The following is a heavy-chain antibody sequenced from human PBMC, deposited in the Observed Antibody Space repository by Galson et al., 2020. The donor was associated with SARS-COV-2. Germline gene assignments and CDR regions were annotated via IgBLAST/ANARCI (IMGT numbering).Heavy chain of an antibody. CDR3: ASPYLAAASFFGAFDI. CDR1: GFSFSSYE. Sequence: QHGESLKISCAGSGFSFSSYEMNWVRQAPGKGLEWVSYISSSGTNIYYADSVKGRFPISRDNAKNSLYLQMTSLRAEDTAVYYCASPYLAAASFFGAFDIWGLGTMVTVSS. J-gene: IGHJ3*02. D-gene: IGHD6-13*01. CDR2: ISSSGTNI. V-gene: IGHV3-48*03.